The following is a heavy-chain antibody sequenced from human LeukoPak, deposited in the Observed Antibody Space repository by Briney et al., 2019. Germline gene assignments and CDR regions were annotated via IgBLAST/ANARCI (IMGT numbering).Heavy chain of an antibody. Sequence: PSEALSLTCTVSGGSISTYYWSWIRQPPGKGLEWIGYISYSGSTNSNPSLKSRVTISLDTSKNQFSLRLTSVTAADTAVYYCARYGYNNAWGYFDDWGQGTLVTVSS. V-gene: IGHV4-59*08. CDR1: GGSISTYY. CDR2: ISYSGST. CDR3: ARYGYNNAWGYFDD. D-gene: IGHD5-12*01. J-gene: IGHJ4*02.